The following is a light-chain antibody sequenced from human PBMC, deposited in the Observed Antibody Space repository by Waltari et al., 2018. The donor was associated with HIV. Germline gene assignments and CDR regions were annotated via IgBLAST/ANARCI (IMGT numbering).Light chain of an antibody. CDR1: SPNVGNRP. CDR3: GAWDDSLRAGI. J-gene: IGLJ2*01. V-gene: IGLV1-51*02. CDR2: ENY. Sequence: QSLLTQPPSVSAAPGQRVTIPCSGSSPNVGNRPVSRYQQFPGAAPKLLIYENYQRPSDIPDRFSGSKSGSSATLDITGLQAEDEADYYCGAWDDSLRAGIFGGGTKLSVL.